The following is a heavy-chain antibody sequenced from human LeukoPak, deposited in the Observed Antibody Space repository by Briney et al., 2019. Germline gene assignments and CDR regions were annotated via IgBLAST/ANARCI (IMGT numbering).Heavy chain of an antibody. V-gene: IGHV3-23*01. CDR2: ISGSGGST. D-gene: IGHD2-2*02. CDR1: GFTFSSYA. J-gene: IGHJ3*02. Sequence: GGSLRLSCAASGFTFSSYAMSWVRQAPGKGLEWVSAISGSGGSTYYADSVKGRFTISRDNSKNTLYLQMNSLRAEDTAVYYCAKGPLRGVVVPAAIRSAFDIWGQGTMVTVSS. CDR3: AKGPLRGVVVPAAIRSAFDI.